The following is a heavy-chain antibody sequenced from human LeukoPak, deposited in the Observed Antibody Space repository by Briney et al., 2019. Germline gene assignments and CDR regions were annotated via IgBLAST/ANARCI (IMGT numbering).Heavy chain of an antibody. CDR2: INHSGST. D-gene: IGHD2-15*01. CDR3: ARALGYCSGGSCYPRRANWFDP. V-gene: IGHV4-34*01. Sequence: SETLSLTCAVYGGSFSDYYWSWIRQPPGKGLEWIGEINHSGSTNYNPSLKSRVTISVDTSKDQFSLKLSSVTAADTAVYYCARALGYCSGGSCYPRRANWFDPWGQGTLATVSS. J-gene: IGHJ5*02. CDR1: GGSFSDYY.